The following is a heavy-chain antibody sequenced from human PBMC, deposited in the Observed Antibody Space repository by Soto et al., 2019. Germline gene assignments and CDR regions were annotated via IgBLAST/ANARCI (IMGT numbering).Heavy chain of an antibody. J-gene: IGHJ4*02. D-gene: IGHD1-20*01. CDR1: GFTFSSYA. V-gene: IGHV3-30-3*01. CDR3: ARDRLVTGTDYYFDY. CDR2: ISYDGSNK. Sequence: PXESLLLSCAASGFTFSSYAMHWVRQAPGKGLEWVAVISYDGSNKYYADSVKGRFTISRDNSKNTLYLQMNSLRAEDTAVYYCARDRLVTGTDYYFDYWGQGTLVTVSS.